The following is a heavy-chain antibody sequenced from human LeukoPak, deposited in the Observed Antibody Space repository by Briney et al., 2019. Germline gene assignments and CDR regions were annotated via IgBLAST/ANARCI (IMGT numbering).Heavy chain of an antibody. CDR1: GFTLSNHA. D-gene: IGHD3-10*01. CDR2: ISGSGAMT. CDR3: VKDRVDGSGSQFDS. J-gene: IGHJ4*02. Sequence: PGGSLRLSCAASGFTLSNHAMIWVRQAPGKGLEWVSSISGSGAMTYYADSVKGRFTISRDNAMDTLYLQMNNLRADDTAVYYCVKDRVDGSGSQFDSWGQGSLVTVSS. V-gene: IGHV3-23*01.